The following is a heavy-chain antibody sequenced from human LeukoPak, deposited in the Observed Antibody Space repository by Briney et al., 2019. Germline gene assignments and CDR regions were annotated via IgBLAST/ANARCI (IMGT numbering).Heavy chain of an antibody. CDR3: AHRGETLLSSGELAYFDY. V-gene: IGHV2-5*02. CDR2: IYWDNDK. CDR1: GFSLSTSGVG. Sequence: SGPTLLQPTQTLTLTCTFSGFSLSTSGVGVGWIRQPPGKALEWLSLIYWDNDKRYSPSLKSSLTITRDTSKTHVVLTMTNIDPVDTATYYGAHRGETLLSSGELAYFDYWGQGTLVTVSS. D-gene: IGHD3-10*01. J-gene: IGHJ4*02.